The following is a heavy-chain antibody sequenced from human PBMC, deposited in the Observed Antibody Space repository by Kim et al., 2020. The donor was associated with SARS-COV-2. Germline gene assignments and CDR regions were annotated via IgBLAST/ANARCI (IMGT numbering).Heavy chain of an antibody. V-gene: IGHV3-21*01. Sequence: ADSVKGRFTVSRDDAKNSLYLQMDSLRDEDTAVYYCARSYSGTSYTGRDCWGQGTLVTVSS. CDR3: ARSYSGTSYTGRDC. D-gene: IGHD1-26*01. J-gene: IGHJ4*02.